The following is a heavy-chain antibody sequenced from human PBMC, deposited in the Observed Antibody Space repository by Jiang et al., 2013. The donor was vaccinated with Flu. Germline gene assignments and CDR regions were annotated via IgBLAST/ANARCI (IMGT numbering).Heavy chain of an antibody. Sequence: GAEVKKPGSSVKVSCKASGGTFSSYAISWVRQAPGQGLEWMGGIIPIFGTANYAQKFQGRVTITADESTSTAYMELSSLRSEDTAVYYCAREGEQQPIKPHAFDIWGQGTMVTVSS. CDR2: IIPIFGTA. CDR3: AREGEQQPIKPHAFDI. D-gene: IGHD6-13*01. CDR1: GGTFSSYA. V-gene: IGHV1-69*01. J-gene: IGHJ3*02.